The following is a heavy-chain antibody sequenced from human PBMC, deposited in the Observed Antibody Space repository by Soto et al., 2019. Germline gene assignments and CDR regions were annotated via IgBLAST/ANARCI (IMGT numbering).Heavy chain of an antibody. V-gene: IGHV3-30*03. D-gene: IGHD6-19*01. CDR1: GFIISNYG. CDR2: VSCAGTDE. CDR3: AGVRHSGRTPGAVDC. J-gene: IGHJ3*01. Sequence: QVQLLESGGGVVQPGTSLRLSCVTSGFIISNYGVHWVRQAPGKGLEWLAGVSCAGTDENYPDSMKARFTISRDNPKSTLYPKITGLRHDNTAVSYYAGVRHSGRTPGAVDCWGQGTLVTVSS.